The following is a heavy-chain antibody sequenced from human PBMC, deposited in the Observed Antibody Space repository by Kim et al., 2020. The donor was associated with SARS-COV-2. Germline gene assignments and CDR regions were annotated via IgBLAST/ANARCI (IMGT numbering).Heavy chain of an antibody. D-gene: IGHD3-10*01. CDR1: GYTFTSYA. Sequence: ASVKVSCKASGYTFTSYAMNWVRQAPGQGLEWMGWINTNTGNPTYAQGFTGRFVFSLDTSVSTAYLQISSLKAEDTAVYYCARGGRRGGDYYYYYGMDVWGQGTTVTVSS. CDR2: INTNTGNP. CDR3: ARGGRRGGDYYYYYGMDV. V-gene: IGHV7-4-1*02. J-gene: IGHJ6*02.